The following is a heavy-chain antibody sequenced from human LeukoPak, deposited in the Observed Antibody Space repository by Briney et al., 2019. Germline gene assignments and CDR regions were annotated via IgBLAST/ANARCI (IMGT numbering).Heavy chain of an antibody. Sequence: PSETLSLTCTVSGGSISSYYWSWIRQPPGKGLEWIGEINHSGSTNYNPSLKSRVTISVDTSKNQFSLKLSSVTAADTALYYCASARSGYYHFDYWGQGTLVTVSS. CDR3: ASARSGYYHFDY. CDR2: INHSGST. D-gene: IGHD3-22*01. CDR1: GGSISSYY. V-gene: IGHV4-34*01. J-gene: IGHJ4*02.